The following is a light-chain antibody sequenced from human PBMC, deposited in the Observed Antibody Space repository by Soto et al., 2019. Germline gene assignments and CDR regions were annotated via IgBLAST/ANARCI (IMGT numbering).Light chain of an antibody. CDR1: SSNIGAGYD. CDR3: QSYDNSLSSGV. J-gene: IGLJ3*02. Sequence: QSVLTQPPSVSGAPGLRVTISCTGSSSNIGAGYDIHWYQQLPGTAPKLLIYGNTNRPSGVPDRFSGSKSATSASLAITGLQAEDEAEYYCQSYDNSLSSGVFGGGTKLTVL. V-gene: IGLV1-40*01. CDR2: GNT.